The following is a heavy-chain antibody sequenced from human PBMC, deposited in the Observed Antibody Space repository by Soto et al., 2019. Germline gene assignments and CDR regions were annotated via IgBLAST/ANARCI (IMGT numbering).Heavy chain of an antibody. J-gene: IGHJ4*02. CDR1: GGSISSYY. CDR2: IYYSGST. V-gene: IGHV4-59*08. CDR3: ASRYGGALDY. Sequence: PSESLSLACTVSGGSISSYYWSWIRQPPGKGLEWIGYIYYSGSTYYNPSLKSRVTISVDTSKNQVSLKLSSVTAADTAVYYCASRYGGALDYWGQGTLVTVSS. D-gene: IGHD4-17*01.